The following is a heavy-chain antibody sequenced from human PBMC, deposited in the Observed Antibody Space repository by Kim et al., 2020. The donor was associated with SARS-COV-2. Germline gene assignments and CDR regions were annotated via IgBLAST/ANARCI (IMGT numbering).Heavy chain of an antibody. V-gene: IGHV4-39*01. CDR1: GGSISSSSYY. Sequence: SETLSLTCTVSGGSISSSSYYWGWIRQPPGKGLEWIGSIYYSGSTYYNPSLKSRVTISVDTSKNQFSLKLSSVTAADTAVYYCARHGVLGYNWNPYYYYGMDVWGQGTTVTVSS. J-gene: IGHJ6*02. CDR2: IYYSGST. CDR3: ARHGVLGYNWNPYYYYGMDV. D-gene: IGHD1-20*01.